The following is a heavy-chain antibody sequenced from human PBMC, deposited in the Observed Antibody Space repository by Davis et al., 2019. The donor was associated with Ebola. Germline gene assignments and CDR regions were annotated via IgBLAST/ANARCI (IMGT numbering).Heavy chain of an antibody. D-gene: IGHD3-10*01. Sequence: PGGSLRLSCAASGFSFSTYVVFWVRQAPGKGLEWVSSFRGSDGNTYYADSVKGRFTISRDSYKNILYLQMNSLKAEDTALYYCAKKEKAGSGSPYDIDYWGQGTLVTVSS. CDR2: FRGSDGNT. V-gene: IGHV3-23*01. J-gene: IGHJ4*02. CDR3: AKKEKAGSGSPYDIDY. CDR1: GFSFSTYV.